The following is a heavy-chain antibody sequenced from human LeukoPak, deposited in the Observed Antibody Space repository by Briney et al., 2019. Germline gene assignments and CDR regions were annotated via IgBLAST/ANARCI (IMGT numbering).Heavy chain of an antibody. V-gene: IGHV4-59*01. J-gene: IGHJ4*02. CDR2: IYYSGRT. D-gene: IGHD2-21*01. CDR1: GGSINRYY. Sequence: SETLSLTCSVSGGSINRYYWSWIRQPPGKELEWLGYIYYSGRTNYNPSLKRRVTMSVDTSKSQFSLRLNSVAAEDTAVYFCARGGGVLIEIDYWGQGILVTVSS. CDR3: ARGGGVLIEIDY.